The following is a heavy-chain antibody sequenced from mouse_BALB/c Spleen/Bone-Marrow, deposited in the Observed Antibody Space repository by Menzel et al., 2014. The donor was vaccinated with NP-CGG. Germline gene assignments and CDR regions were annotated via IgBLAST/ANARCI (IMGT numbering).Heavy chain of an antibody. CDR3: ARGAWANRDYFDY. D-gene: IGHD4-1*01. CDR1: GYNFTSYW. Sequence: QVQLKESGAELVKPGTSVKLSCKASGYNFTSYWINWVKLRPGQGLEWIGDIYPGSGSTNYNEKFKSKATLTVDTSSSTAYMQLSSLASEDSALYYCARGAWANRDYFDYWGQGTTLTVSS. J-gene: IGHJ2*01. V-gene: IGHV1-55*01. CDR2: IYPGSGST.